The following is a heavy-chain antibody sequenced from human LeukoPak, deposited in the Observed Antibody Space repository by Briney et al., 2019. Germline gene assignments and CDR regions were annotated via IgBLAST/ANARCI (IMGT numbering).Heavy chain of an antibody. D-gene: IGHD1-26*01. CDR2: ISGSGGST. Sequence: QTGGSLRLSCAASGFTFSSYAMSWVRQAPGKGLEWVSAISGSGGSTYYADSVKGRFTISRDNAKNTVYLQMNSLRAEDTAVYYCARDSTFVSGSSGAHWGQGTLVTVSS. J-gene: IGHJ4*02. CDR3: ARDSTFVSGSSGAH. CDR1: GFTFSSYA. V-gene: IGHV3-23*01.